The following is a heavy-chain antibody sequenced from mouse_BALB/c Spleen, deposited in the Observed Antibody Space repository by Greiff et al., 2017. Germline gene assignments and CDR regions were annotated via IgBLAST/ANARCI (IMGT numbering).Heavy chain of an antibody. CDR2: ISSGSSTI. CDR1: GFTFSSFG. D-gene: IGHD2-14*01. CDR3: ARSGRYDPLYDY. J-gene: IGHJ2*01. Sequence: EVNVVESGGGLVQPGGSRKLSCAASGFTFSSFGMHWVRQAPEKGLEWVAYISSGSSTIYYADTVKGRFTISRDNPKNTLFLQMTSLRSEDTAMYYCARSGRYDPLYDYWGQGTTLTVSS. V-gene: IGHV5-17*02.